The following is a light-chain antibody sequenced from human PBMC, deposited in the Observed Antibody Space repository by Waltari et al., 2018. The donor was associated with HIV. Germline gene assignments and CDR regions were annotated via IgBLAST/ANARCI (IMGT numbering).Light chain of an antibody. V-gene: IGLV1-40*01. CDR2: GNT. CDR3: QSYDSSLTGSV. CDR1: SSNIGAGYD. J-gene: IGLJ2*01. Sequence: QSVLTQPPSVSGAPGQRVTISCTGSSSNIGAGYDVHWYQQLPGTAPKLLIYGNTNRPSGVPDRFSGSKSGTSPSLAITGIQAEDEADYYCQSYDSSLTGSVFGGGTKLTVL.